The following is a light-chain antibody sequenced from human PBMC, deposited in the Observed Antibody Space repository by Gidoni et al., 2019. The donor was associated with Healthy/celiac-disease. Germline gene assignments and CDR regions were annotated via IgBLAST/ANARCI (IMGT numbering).Light chain of an antibody. Sequence: DIQMTQSLSSLSASVGERVTITCRASQSISSYLNCYQQKPGKAPKLLIYAASSLQSGVPSRFSGSGSGTDFTLTISSLQPEDFATYYCQQSYSTLPYTFGQGTKLEIK. CDR3: QQSYSTLPYT. CDR2: AAS. J-gene: IGKJ2*01. V-gene: IGKV1-39*01. CDR1: QSISSY.